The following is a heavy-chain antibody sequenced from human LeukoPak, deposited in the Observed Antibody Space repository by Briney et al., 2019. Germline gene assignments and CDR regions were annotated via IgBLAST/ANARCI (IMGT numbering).Heavy chain of an antibody. CDR2: MNPNSGNT. D-gene: IGHD6-19*01. V-gene: IGHV1-8*01. Sequence: ASVKVSCKASGYTFTNYDINWVRQATGQGLEWMGWMNPNSGNTAYAQKFQGRVTMTRDTSIGTIYMELSSLRSEDTAVYYCARSLRGWYKDYWGQGTLVTVSS. CDR1: GYTFTNYD. CDR3: ARSLRGWYKDY. J-gene: IGHJ4*02.